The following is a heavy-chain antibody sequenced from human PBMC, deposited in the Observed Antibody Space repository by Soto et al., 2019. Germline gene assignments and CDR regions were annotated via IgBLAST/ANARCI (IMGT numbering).Heavy chain of an antibody. CDR1: GYTFTRYG. CDR2: ITTYNGDT. D-gene: IGHD1-26*01. Sequence: ASVKVSCKASGYTFTRYGMSWVRQAPGQGLEWMGWITTYNGDTNYAQKFRGRVTMTTDTSTSTAYMELRSLRSDDTAMYYCARLGWASMGGYYYFYMDVWAKGTTVTVSS. CDR3: ARLGWASMGGYYYFYMDV. V-gene: IGHV1-18*01. J-gene: IGHJ6*03.